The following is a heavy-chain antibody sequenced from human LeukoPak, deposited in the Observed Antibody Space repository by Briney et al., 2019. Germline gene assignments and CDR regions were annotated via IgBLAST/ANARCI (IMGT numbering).Heavy chain of an antibody. V-gene: IGHV4-38-2*02. CDR1: DYSISSGYGYY. CDR3: ATLVSTRYYFDY. CDR2: TYHSGIT. J-gene: IGHJ4*02. Sequence: SETLSLTCTVSDYSISSGYGYYWGRIRQPPGKGLEWIGNTYHSGITYYNHFNSSLKSRVTISIDTSKNQFSLRLTSVTAADTAVYFCATLVSTRYYFDYWGQGTLVTVSS. D-gene: IGHD5/OR15-5a*01.